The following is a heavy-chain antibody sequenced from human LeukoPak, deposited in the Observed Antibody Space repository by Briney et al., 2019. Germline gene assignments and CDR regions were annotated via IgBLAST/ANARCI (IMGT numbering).Heavy chain of an antibody. CDR1: GGSIRSYY. V-gene: IGHV4-59*08. D-gene: IGHD3-22*01. Sequence: SETLSLTCSVSGGSIRSYYWSWIRQPPGKGLEWIGYINYSGSTNYKPSLKSRVTISVDTSKNQFSLKLSSVTAADTAVYYCARGHYYDSSAYSDYWGQGTLVTVSS. CDR2: INYSGST. CDR3: ARGHYYDSSAYSDY. J-gene: IGHJ4*02.